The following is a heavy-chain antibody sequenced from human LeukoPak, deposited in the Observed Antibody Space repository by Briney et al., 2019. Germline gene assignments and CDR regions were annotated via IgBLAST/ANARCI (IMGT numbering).Heavy chain of an antibody. Sequence: GSLSLSCAASGFTFSTNAMSWVRQAPGKGLEWVSGIGSGDRAHYSEYVKGRWTISRDKSKNVFYLQMNSRLAEDTVIYYCAKDLHFWTAIDYWGEGILLTLSS. CDR3: AKDLHFWTAIDY. CDR1: GFTFSTNA. V-gene: IGHV3-23*01. J-gene: IGHJ4*02. D-gene: IGHD3/OR15-3a*01. CDR2: IGSGDRA.